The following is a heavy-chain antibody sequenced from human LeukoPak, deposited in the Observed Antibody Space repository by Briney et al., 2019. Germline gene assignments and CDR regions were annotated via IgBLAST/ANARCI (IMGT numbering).Heavy chain of an antibody. Sequence: GGSLRLSCAASGFTFSNYWMHWVRQAPGKELVWVSHINSDASTTTYADFVKGRFTISRDNAKNTLYLQMNSLGAEDTAVYYCARDYDYSWGSYRYDAFDVWGQGTVVTVSS. CDR3: ARDYDYSWGSYRYDAFDV. CDR2: INSDASTT. V-gene: IGHV3-74*01. D-gene: IGHD3-16*02. J-gene: IGHJ3*01. CDR1: GFTFSNYW.